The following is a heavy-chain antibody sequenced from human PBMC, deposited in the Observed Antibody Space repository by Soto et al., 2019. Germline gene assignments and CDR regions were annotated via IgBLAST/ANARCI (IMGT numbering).Heavy chain of an antibody. D-gene: IGHD1-1*01. CDR2: SSNSGSFT. Sequence: GGSLRLSCAASGFTFSDHYMSWIRQAPGKGLEWIGYSSNSGSFTRYADSVKGRFSISRDNAKNSLFLQINSLRGDDTAIYYCVRSGHNYNLLDYLVQGATVTVSS. CDR3: VRSGHNYNLLDY. J-gene: IGHJ4*02. V-gene: IGHV3-11*06. CDR1: GFTFSDHY.